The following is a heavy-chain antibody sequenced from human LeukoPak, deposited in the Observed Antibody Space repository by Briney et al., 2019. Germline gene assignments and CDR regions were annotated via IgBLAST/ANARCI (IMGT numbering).Heavy chain of an antibody. CDR3: AKSDPLMTAAGIFDY. Sequence: PGGSLRLSCAASGFRFSTYAMSWVREAPGKGLERISGISGSTGSTYYAASVKGRFTISRDNSKNTLYLQMNTLRAEDTAVYYCAKSDPLMTAAGIFDYWGQGTLVTVSS. CDR1: GFRFSTYA. CDR2: ISGSTGST. V-gene: IGHV3-23*01. J-gene: IGHJ4*02. D-gene: IGHD6-25*01.